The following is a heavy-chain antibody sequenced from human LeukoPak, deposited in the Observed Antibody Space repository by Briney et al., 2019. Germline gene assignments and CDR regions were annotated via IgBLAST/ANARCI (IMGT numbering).Heavy chain of an antibody. Sequence: GGSLRLSCAASGFIFNSYGMHWVRQAPGKGLEWVAVISYDGNKKDYADSVKGRFTISRDNSKNTLYLQMNSLRTEDTAVYYCAKDRVFYYYYYGMDVWGQGTTVTVSS. V-gene: IGHV3-30*18. CDR2: ISYDGNKK. D-gene: IGHD3-10*01. CDR3: AKDRVFYYYYYGMDV. J-gene: IGHJ6*02. CDR1: GFIFNSYG.